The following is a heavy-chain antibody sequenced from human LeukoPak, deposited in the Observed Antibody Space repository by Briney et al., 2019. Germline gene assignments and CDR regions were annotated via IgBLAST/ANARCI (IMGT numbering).Heavy chain of an antibody. CDR1: GFTFSSYS. J-gene: IGHJ6*03. V-gene: IGHV3-48*04. Sequence: PGGSLRLSCAASGFTFSSYSMNWIRQAPGKGLEWVSYISSSGSIIYYADSVKGRFTISRDNAKNSLYLQMNSLRAEDTAVYYCAKEGSSSFYYYYYMDVWGKGTTVTVSS. D-gene: IGHD6-6*01. CDR2: ISSSGSII. CDR3: AKEGSSSFYYYYYMDV.